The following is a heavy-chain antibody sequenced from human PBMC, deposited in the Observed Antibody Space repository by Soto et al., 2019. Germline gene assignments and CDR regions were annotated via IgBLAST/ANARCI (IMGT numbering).Heavy chain of an antibody. CDR3: AGPRVAVPHTPYFDP. D-gene: IGHD6-19*01. CDR2: IGSGSRGT. CDR1: GFAFSNFA. J-gene: IGHJ5*02. Sequence: EAQLLESGGGLVQPGGSLRLSCAASGFAFSNFAMSWVRQAPGKRLEWVSAIGSGSRGTHYAESVEDRFTISRDDSKNILYLQLNSLTAANTALYYCAGPRVAVPHTPYFDPWCQGNQVTVSP. V-gene: IGHV3-23*01.